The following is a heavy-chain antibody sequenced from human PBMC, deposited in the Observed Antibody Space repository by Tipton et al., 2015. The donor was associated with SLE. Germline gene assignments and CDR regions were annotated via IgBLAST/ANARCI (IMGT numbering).Heavy chain of an antibody. CDR3: ARTEQGTGSYYRLVFEI. D-gene: IGHD3-10*01. J-gene: IGHJ4*02. Sequence: TLSLTCTVSGDSISSSSYYWGWIRQPPGKGLEWIGSLYYGGTTYYNPSLKSRVTISVDTSKNQFSLKLSSVTAADTAVYYCARTEQGTGSYYRLVFEIWGQGTLVTVSS. V-gene: IGHV4-39*07. CDR2: LYYGGTT. CDR1: GDSISSSSYY.